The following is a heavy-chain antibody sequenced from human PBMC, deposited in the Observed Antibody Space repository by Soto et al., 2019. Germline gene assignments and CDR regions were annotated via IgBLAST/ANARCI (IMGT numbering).Heavy chain of an antibody. CDR1: GFTFSSYG. CDR2: ISYDGSNK. Sequence: QPGGSLRLSCAASGFTFSSYGMHWVRQAPGKGLEWVAVISYDGSNKYYADSVKGRFTISRDNSKNTLYLQMNSLRAEDTAVYYCALSLLWFGQFGMDVWGQGTTVTV. D-gene: IGHD3-10*01. CDR3: ALSLLWFGQFGMDV. J-gene: IGHJ6*02. V-gene: IGHV3-30*03.